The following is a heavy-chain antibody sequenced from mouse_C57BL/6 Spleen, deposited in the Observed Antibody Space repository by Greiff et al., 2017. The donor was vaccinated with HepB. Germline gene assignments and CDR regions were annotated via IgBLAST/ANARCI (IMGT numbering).Heavy chain of an antibody. CDR1: GYTFTDYY. CDR3: ARESAVVQYFDY. D-gene: IGHD1-1*01. V-gene: IGHV1-76*01. Sequence: QVQLQQSGAELVRPGASVKLSCKASGYTFTDYYINWVKQRPGQGLEWIARIYPGSGNTYYNEKFKGKATLTAEKSSSTAYMQLSSLTSEDSAVYFCARESAVVQYFDYWGQGTTLTVSS. CDR2: IYPGSGNT. J-gene: IGHJ2*01.